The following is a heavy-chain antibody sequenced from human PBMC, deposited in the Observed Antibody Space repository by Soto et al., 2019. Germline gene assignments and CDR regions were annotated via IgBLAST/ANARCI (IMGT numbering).Heavy chain of an antibody. CDR2: IWYDGSNK. V-gene: IGHV3-33*01. J-gene: IGHJ6*02. CDR3: ARDTADDYYYGMDV. CDR1: GFTFSSYG. Sequence: QVQLVESGGGVVQPGRSLRLSCAASGFTFSSYGMHWVRQAPGKGLEWVAGIWYDGSNKYYADSVKGRITISRDNSKNTLYLQMNSLRAEDTAVYYCARDTADDYYYGMDVWGQGTTVTVSS.